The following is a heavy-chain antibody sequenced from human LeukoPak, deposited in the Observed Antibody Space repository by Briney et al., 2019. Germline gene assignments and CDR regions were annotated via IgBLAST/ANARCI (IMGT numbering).Heavy chain of an antibody. J-gene: IGHJ4*02. CDR2: ISSSSSYI. CDR3: ARFGSGYYQFDY. Sequence: KAGGSLRLSCAASGFTFSSYWMTWVRQAPGKGLEWVSSISSSSSYIYYADSVKGRFTISRDNAKNSLYLQMNSLRAEDTAVYYCARFGSGYYQFDYWGQGTLVTVSS. D-gene: IGHD3-22*01. V-gene: IGHV3-21*01. CDR1: GFTFSSYW.